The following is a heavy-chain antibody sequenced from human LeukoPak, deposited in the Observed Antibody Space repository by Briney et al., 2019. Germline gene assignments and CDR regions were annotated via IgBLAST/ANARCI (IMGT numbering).Heavy chain of an antibody. D-gene: IGHD6-6*01. CDR2: ISSSSSYI. Sequence: GGSLSLSCATSGFTFSSYSMNWVRQAPGRGLEWVSSISSSSSYIYYADSVKGRFTISRDNAKNSLYLQMNSLRAEDTAVYYCARGNLRSRQYSSSKFDYWGQGTLVTVSS. CDR1: GFTFSSYS. J-gene: IGHJ4*02. CDR3: ARGNLRSRQYSSSKFDY. V-gene: IGHV3-21*01.